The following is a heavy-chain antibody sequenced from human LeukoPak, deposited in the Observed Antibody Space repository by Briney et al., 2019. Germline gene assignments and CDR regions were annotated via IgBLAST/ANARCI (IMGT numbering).Heavy chain of an antibody. J-gene: IGHJ1*01. CDR3: ARDQYYYDSSGYSPRGYFQH. V-gene: IGHV4-59*12. Sequence: SKTLSLTCTVSGGSMSSYYWSWIRQPPGKGLEWIGYIYYSGTTKYNPSLKSRVTISVDTSKNQFSLKLSSVTAADTAVYYCARDQYYYDSSGYSPRGYFQHWGQGTLVTVSS. CDR1: GGSMSSYY. CDR2: IYYSGTT. D-gene: IGHD3-22*01.